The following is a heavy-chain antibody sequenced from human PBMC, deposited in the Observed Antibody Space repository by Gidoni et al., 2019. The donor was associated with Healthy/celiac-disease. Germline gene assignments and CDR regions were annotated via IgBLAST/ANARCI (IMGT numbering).Heavy chain of an antibody. CDR1: GGTFSSYA. CDR2: IIPIFGTA. Sequence: QVQLVQSGAEVKKPGSSVKVSCKASGGTFSSYAIIWVRQAPGQGLEWMGGIIPIFGTANYAQKFQGRVTITADKSTSTAYMELSSLRSEDTAVYYCARSQNYPKYSSSWIEDAFDIWGQGTMVTVSS. J-gene: IGHJ3*02. V-gene: IGHV1-69*06. CDR3: ARSQNYPKYSSSWIEDAFDI. D-gene: IGHD6-6*01.